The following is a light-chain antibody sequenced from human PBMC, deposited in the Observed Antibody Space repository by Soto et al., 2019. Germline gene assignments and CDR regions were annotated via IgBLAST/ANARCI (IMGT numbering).Light chain of an antibody. CDR3: QQYNNWPPLT. CDR1: QSVSSN. Sequence: EIVMTQSPATLSVSPGERATLSCRASQSVSSNLACYQQKPGQAPRLLIYGASTRATGIPARFSGSGSGTEFTLTISSRQSADVAVYYCQQYNNWPPLTFGGGTKVEIK. J-gene: IGKJ4*01. V-gene: IGKV3-15*01. CDR2: GAS.